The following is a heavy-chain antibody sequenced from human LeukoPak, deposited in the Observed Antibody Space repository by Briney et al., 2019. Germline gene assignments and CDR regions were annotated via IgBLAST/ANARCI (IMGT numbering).Heavy chain of an antibody. J-gene: IGHJ4*02. Sequence: SVKVSCKASGGTFSSYAISWVRQAPGQGLEWMGGIIPIFGTANYAQKFQGRVTITADESTSTAYMELSSLRAEDTALYYCAKDREEMATLYYFDYWGQGTLVTVSS. V-gene: IGHV1-69*13. D-gene: IGHD5-24*01. CDR3: AKDREEMATLYYFDY. CDR1: GGTFSSYA. CDR2: IIPIFGTA.